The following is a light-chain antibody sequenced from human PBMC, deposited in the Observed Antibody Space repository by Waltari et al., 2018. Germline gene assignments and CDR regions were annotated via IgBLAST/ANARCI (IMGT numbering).Light chain of an antibody. CDR1: QSISSL. V-gene: IGKV1-5*03. CDR2: KAY. Sequence: CRASQSISSLLAWYQQKPGKAPKLLIYKAYSLESGVPSRFSGSGSGTEFTLTISSLQPDDFATYYCQQYNSYPYTFGQGTKLEIK. J-gene: IGKJ2*01. CDR3: QQYNSYPYT.